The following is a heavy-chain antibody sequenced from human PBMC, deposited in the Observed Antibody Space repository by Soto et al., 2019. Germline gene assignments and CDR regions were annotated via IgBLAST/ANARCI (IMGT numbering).Heavy chain of an antibody. D-gene: IGHD5-18*01. V-gene: IGHV4-59*01. CDR3: ARDHPHSYGVYYFDY. CDR1: GGSFSNYY. CDR2: IYSSGST. J-gene: IGHJ4*02. Sequence: SETLSLTCTVSGGSFSNYYWNWIRQSPGKGLEWIGYIYSSGSTHYNPSLQNRVTISIDTSKNQVSLKVNSVTAADTAVYYCARDHPHSYGVYYFDYWGQRTPVIVSS.